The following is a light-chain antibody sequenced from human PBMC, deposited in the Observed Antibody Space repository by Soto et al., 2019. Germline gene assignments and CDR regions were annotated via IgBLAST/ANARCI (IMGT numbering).Light chain of an antibody. Sequence: QLVLTQPPSVSGAPGQRVTISCTGSSSNFGAGCDVHWYQQIPGTVPKLLIYGNNNRPSGVSNRFSGSKSGNTASLTISGLQAEDEADYYCSSYTTTTWVFGGGTKLTVL. CDR2: GNN. J-gene: IGLJ3*02. CDR3: SSYTTTTWV. V-gene: IGLV1-40*01. CDR1: SSNFGAGCD.